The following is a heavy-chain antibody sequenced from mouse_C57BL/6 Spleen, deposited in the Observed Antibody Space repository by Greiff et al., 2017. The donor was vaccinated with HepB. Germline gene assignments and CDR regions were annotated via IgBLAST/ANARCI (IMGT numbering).Heavy chain of an antibody. V-gene: IGHV1-22*01. Sequence: EVQLQQSGPELVKPGASVKMSCKASGYTFTDYNMHWVKQSHGKSLEWIGYINPNNGGTSYNQKFKGKATLTVNKSSSTAYMELRSLTSEDSAVYYCARYHDGYYTWFAYWGQGTLVTVSA. J-gene: IGHJ3*01. CDR2: INPNNGGT. D-gene: IGHD2-3*01. CDR3: ARYHDGYYTWFAY. CDR1: GYTFTDYN.